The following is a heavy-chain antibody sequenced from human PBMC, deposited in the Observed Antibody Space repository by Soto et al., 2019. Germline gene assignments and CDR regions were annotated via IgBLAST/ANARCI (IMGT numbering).Heavy chain of an antibody. CDR3: ARQGFGVLHGLVDV. Sequence: SETLSLTCAVSGGSISSGGYSCSWFRLPPGKGLEWIGYISDIAYTSYNPSLKGRVSISVDTSKNQFSLTLTSVTAADTAVYYCARQGFGVLHGLVDVLGQGTTVTVSS. V-gene: IGHV4-61*08. CDR1: GGSISSGGYS. D-gene: IGHD3-10*01. CDR2: ISDIAYT. J-gene: IGHJ6*02.